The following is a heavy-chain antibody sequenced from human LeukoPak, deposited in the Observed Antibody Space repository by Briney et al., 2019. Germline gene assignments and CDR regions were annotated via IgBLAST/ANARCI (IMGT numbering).Heavy chain of an antibody. D-gene: IGHD1-26*01. CDR1: GFTFSTYS. CDR2: ISSSSTDI. J-gene: IGHJ3*02. V-gene: IGHV3-21*04. CDR3: ARGGSYLSAFDI. Sequence: GGSLRLSCAASGFTFSTYSMNWVRQAPGKGLEWVSSISSSSTDIYYGDSVKGRFAISRDNAKNSLYLQMNSLRTEDTAVYYCARGGSYLSAFDIWGQGTMVTVSS.